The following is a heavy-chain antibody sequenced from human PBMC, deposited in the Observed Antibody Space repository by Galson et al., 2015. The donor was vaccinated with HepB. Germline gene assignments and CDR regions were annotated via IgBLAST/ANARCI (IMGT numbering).Heavy chain of an antibody. CDR1: GFTFSSYG. V-gene: IGHV3-33*08. Sequence: SLRLSCAASGFTFSSYGMHWVRQAPGKGLEWVAVIWYDGSNKYYAESVKGRFTISRENSRNTLYLQMNSLRAEDTAVYYCARGARPPPPLYGDYDEDENYYDVMDVWGQGTTVTVSS. CDR3: ARGARPPPPLYGDYDEDENYYDVMDV. D-gene: IGHD4-17*01. J-gene: IGHJ6*02. CDR2: IWYDGSNK.